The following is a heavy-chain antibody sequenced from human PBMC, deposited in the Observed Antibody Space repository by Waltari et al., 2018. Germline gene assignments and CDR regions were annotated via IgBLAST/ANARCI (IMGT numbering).Heavy chain of an antibody. Sequence: QLQLQESGPGLVKPSETLSLTCTVSGGSISSSSYYWGWIRQPPGKGRGWIGSIYYSGRTYYTPSLKVRVTISVDTSKNQFSLKLSSVTAADTAVYYWARVNNDYSNSLRAFDIWGQGTMVTVSS. J-gene: IGHJ3*02. CDR1: GGSISSSSYY. CDR2: IYYSGRT. V-gene: IGHV4-39*01. D-gene: IGHD4-4*01. CDR3: ARVNNDYSNSLRAFDI.